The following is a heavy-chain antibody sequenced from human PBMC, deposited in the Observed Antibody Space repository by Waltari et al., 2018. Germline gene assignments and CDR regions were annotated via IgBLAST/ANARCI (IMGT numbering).Heavy chain of an antibody. CDR2: VHRSGRS. CDR1: GDSMSSSDF. Sequence: QLQQSGPALVKPSESLSLTCAVSGDSMSSSDFWNWVRQPPGKGLEWFGQVHRSGRSNYNPSRESRVTVSIDTSKNQFSLKVASATAEDTAVYYCARDRGRGLYLDSWGQGTQVTVSP. J-gene: IGHJ4*02. V-gene: IGHV4-4*02. CDR3: ARDRGRGLYLDS. D-gene: IGHD2-15*01.